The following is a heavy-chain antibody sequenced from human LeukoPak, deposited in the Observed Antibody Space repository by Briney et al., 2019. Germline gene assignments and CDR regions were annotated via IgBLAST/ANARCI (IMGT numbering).Heavy chain of an antibody. V-gene: IGHV4-59*01. CDR1: GGSISSYS. CDR3: ARTRTVTTGPYYYYGMDV. Sequence: SETLSLTCTVTGGSISSYSWSWIRQPPGKGLEWIGYISYSARTNYNPSLESRVTISVDKSKTQFSLKLSSVTAADTAVYYCARTRTVTTGPYYYYGMDVWGQGTTVTVSS. J-gene: IGHJ6*02. CDR2: ISYSART. D-gene: IGHD4-17*01.